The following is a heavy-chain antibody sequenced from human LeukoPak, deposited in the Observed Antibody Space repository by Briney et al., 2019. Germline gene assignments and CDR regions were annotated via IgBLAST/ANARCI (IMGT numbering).Heavy chain of an antibody. J-gene: IGHJ4*02. Sequence: GSLRLSCAASGFTFRSHGMHWVRQAPGKGLEWVAVIWYDGSNKYYADSVKGRFTISRDNSKNTLYLQMNSLRAEDTAVYYCARDRRAAYLDYRGQGTLVTVSS. CDR1: GFTFRSHG. CDR2: IWYDGSNK. V-gene: IGHV3-33*01. D-gene: IGHD6-13*01. CDR3: ARDRRAAYLDY.